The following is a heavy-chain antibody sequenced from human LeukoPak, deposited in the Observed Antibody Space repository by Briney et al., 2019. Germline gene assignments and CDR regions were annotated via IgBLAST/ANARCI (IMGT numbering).Heavy chain of an antibody. CDR3: TISTLGYCSSTSCYAGISGYYYGMDV. V-gene: IGHV3-15*01. J-gene: IGHJ6*02. CDR2: IKSKTDGGTT. Sequence: PGGSLRLSCAASGFTFSNAWMSWVRQAPGKGLEWVGRIKSKTDGGTTDYAAPVKGRFTISRDGSKNTLYLQMNSLKTEDTAVYYCTISTLGYCSSTSCYAGISGYYYGMDVWGQGTTVTVSS. D-gene: IGHD2-2*01. CDR1: GFTFSNAW.